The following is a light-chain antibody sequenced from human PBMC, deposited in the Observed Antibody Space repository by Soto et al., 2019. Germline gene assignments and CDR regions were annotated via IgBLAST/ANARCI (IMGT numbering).Light chain of an antibody. CDR2: GPS. J-gene: IGKJ5*01. Sequence: VLMPSEGTSAFSRRKRYLRSLSFSKSVSSSYIAWYQQQPGQAPRLLIYGPSSRATGIPDRFSGSGSGTDFTLTISRLAPEDFAVYYCQQFGSSPPRITFGQGTRLEIK. CDR1: KSVSSSY. CDR3: QQFGSSPPRIT. V-gene: IGKV3-20*01.